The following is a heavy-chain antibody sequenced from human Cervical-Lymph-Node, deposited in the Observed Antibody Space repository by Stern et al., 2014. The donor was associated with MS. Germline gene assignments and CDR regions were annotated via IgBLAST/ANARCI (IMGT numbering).Heavy chain of an antibody. J-gene: IGHJ3*02. CDR3: ARSSTVTPNAFDI. D-gene: IGHD4-17*01. V-gene: IGHV4-30-2*01. CDR1: GGSISSGGYS. Sequence: QLQLQESGSGLVKPSQTLSLTCAVSGGSISSGGYSWSWIRQPQGKGLEWVGYIYHSGSTYYNPSLKSRVPISVDRSKTQFSLKLSSVTAADTAVYYCARSSTVTPNAFDIWGQGTMVTVSS. CDR2: IYHSGST.